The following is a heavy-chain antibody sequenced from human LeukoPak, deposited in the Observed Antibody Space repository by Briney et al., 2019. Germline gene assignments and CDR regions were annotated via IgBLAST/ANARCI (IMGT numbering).Heavy chain of an antibody. V-gene: IGHV3-23*01. Sequence: GGSLRLSCAASGFTFSSYAMSWVRQAPGKGLEWVSAISGSGGSTYYADSVKGRFTISRDNSKNTLYVQMNSLGAEDTAVYYCAKWKYSSSGLDDYWGQGTLVTVSS. CDR1: GFTFSSYA. CDR3: AKWKYSSSGLDDY. D-gene: IGHD6-6*01. CDR2: ISGSGGST. J-gene: IGHJ4*02.